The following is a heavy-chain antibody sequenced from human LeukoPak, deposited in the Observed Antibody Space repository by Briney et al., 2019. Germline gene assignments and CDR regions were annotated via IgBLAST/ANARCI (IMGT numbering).Heavy chain of an antibody. CDR3: ARSLSVDY. J-gene: IGHJ4*02. V-gene: IGHV4-38-2*02. Sequence: SETLSLTCTVSGYSISSGYYWGWIRQPPGEGLGWIGSIYHSGSTYYKPSLKSRVTISVDTSKNQFSLKLSSVTATDTAVYYCARSLSVDYWGQGTLVTVPS. CDR1: GYSISSGYY. CDR2: IYHSGST. D-gene: IGHD5/OR15-5a*01.